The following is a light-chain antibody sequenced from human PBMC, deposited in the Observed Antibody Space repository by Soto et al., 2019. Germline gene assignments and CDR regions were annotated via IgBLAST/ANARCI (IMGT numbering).Light chain of an antibody. CDR1: QGIRND. V-gene: IGKV1-6*01. CDR2: SAS. J-gene: IGKJ1*01. CDR3: QHYNSYSEA. Sequence: AIQLNKSSSSLSACVGDGVSIXCRASQGIRNDLGWYQQKAGKAPKLLIYSASTLQRGGPSRFSGSGSATDFTRTISSLQPDDFATYYGQHYNSYSEAFGQGTKVDI.